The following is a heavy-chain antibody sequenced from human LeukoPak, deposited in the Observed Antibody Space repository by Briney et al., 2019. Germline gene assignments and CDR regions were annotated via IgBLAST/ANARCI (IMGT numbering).Heavy chain of an antibody. V-gene: IGHV3-23*01. Sequence: PGGSLRLSCAASGFTFSDYYMSWVRQAPGKGLEWVSAVNTGGDDSYYADSVKGRFTISRDNSRNTLYLQMNSLRPEDTAIYFCARQLGYCSSGTCYFDNWGQGTLVTVSS. D-gene: IGHD2-15*01. CDR3: ARQLGYCSSGTCYFDN. J-gene: IGHJ4*02. CDR1: GFTFSDYY. CDR2: VNTGGDDS.